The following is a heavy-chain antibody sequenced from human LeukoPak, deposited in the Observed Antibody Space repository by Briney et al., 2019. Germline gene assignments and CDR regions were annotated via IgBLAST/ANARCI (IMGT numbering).Heavy chain of an antibody. V-gene: IGHV1-8*01. J-gene: IGHJ6*03. CDR3: ARGGGYYKYYYYYYMDV. D-gene: IGHD3-22*01. CDR2: MNPNSGNT. CDR1: GYTFTSYD. Sequence: GASVKVSCKASGYTFTSYDINWVRQATGQGLEWMGWMNPNSGNTGYAQKFQGRVTMTRNTSISTAYMELSSLRSEDTAEYYCARGGGYYKYYYYYYMDVWGKGTTVTVSS.